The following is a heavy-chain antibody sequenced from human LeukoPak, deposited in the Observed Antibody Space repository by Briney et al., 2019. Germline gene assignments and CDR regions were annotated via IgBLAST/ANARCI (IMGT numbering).Heavy chain of an antibody. CDR1: GGTFSSYA. CDR3: ASGLDYGDYNTLDY. CDR2: IIPIFATA. V-gene: IGHV1-69*13. D-gene: IGHD4-17*01. Sequence: SVKVSCKASGGTFSSYAISWVRQAPGQGLEWMGGIIPIFATANYAQKFQGRVTITADESTSTAYMELSSLRSEDTAVYYCASGLDYGDYNTLDYWGQGTLVIVSS. J-gene: IGHJ4*02.